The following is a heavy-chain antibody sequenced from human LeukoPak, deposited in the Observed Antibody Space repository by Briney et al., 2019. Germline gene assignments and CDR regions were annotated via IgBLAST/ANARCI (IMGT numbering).Heavy chain of an antibody. CDR2: IYYSGDT. J-gene: IGHJ5*02. Sequence: PSKTLSLTCTVSRGSISGYSWSWIRQSPGGGLEWIGYIYYSGDTAYNPSLRSRVTLSVDTSKNQFSLQLRSVTTADTAVYYCVRGPYGASISKWFDPWGQGTQVIVSP. CDR3: VRGPYGASISKWFDP. V-gene: IGHV4-59*01. D-gene: IGHD4/OR15-4a*01. CDR1: RGSISGYS.